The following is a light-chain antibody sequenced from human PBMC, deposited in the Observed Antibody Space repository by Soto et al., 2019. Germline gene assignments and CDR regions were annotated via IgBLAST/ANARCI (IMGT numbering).Light chain of an antibody. CDR1: SSDDGGYNY. J-gene: IGLJ1*01. CDR2: EVS. V-gene: IGLV2-14*01. Sequence: QSVLTQPASVSGSPGQSITISCTGNSSDDGGYNYVSWYQQHPGKAPKLMIYEVSNRPSGVSNRFSGAKSGNTASLTISGLQAEDEADYYCSSYTSSSTLVFGTGTKVTVL. CDR3: SSYTSSSTLV.